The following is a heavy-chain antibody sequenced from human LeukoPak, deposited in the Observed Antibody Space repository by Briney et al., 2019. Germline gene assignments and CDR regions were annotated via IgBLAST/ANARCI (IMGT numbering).Heavy chain of an antibody. CDR1: RFPFSSYA. D-gene: IGHD6-19*01. Sequence: GGSLKLSCAASRFPFSSYAMSWVRQAPGKGLEWVSAISGSGGSTYYADSVKGRFTISRDNSKKTLYLQMNSLRAEDTAVYFCAKEMTYSSGWKVGDYWGQGTLVTVSS. CDR2: ISGSGGST. V-gene: IGHV3-23*01. CDR3: AKEMTYSSGWKVGDY. J-gene: IGHJ4*02.